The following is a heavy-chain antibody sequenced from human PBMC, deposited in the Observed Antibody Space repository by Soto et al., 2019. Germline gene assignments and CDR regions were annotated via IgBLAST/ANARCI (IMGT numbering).Heavy chain of an antibody. CDR3: AIDEAVQDL. CDR1: GFTFSNAL. Sequence: GGSLGLSCRASGFTFSNALMHWVRRAPGKGLVWVSRVNNDGYNTAYADSVKGRFTISRDNARNILYMQMDSLRVEDTAIYYCAIDEAVQDLWGPGPAVKVS. D-gene: IGHD6-19*01. V-gene: IGHV3-74*01. J-gene: IGHJ6*02. CDR2: VNNDGYNT.